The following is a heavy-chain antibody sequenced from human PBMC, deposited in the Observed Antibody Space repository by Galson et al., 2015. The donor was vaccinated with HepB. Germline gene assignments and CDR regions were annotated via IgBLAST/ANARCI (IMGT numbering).Heavy chain of an antibody. CDR3: AKAIIGGFHFWYSDL. CDR2: ISGSGGST. CDR1: GFTFSNYA. Sequence: SLRLSCAASGFTFSNYAMTWVRQAPGKGLEWVSSISGSGGSTYYADSVRGRFTISRDNSEKTLFLQMNSLRAEDTATYYCAKAIIGGFHFWYSDLWGRGTLVTVSS. J-gene: IGHJ2*01. V-gene: IGHV3-23*01. D-gene: IGHD2/OR15-2a*01.